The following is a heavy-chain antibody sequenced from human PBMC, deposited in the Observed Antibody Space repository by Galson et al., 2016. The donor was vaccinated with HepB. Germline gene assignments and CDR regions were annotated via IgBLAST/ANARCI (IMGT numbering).Heavy chain of an antibody. CDR3: ARPRASNYYYYGMDV. CDR1: GFTFSSYG. Sequence: SLRLSCAASGFTFSSYGMHWVRQAPGKGLEWVAVISTDAINKYYADSVRGRFTISRDDHKNTLYLQMNSLRPEDTAVYYCARPRASNYYYYGMDVWGQGTTVAVSS. V-gene: IGHV3-30*03. J-gene: IGHJ6*02. D-gene: IGHD2-2*01. CDR2: ISTDAINK.